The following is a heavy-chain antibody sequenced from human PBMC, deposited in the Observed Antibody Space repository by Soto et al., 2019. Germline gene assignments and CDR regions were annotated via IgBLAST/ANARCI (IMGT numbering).Heavy chain of an antibody. V-gene: IGHV3-33*01. D-gene: IGHD1-1*01. CDR1: GFTFRKHG. CDR2: IWYDGSEK. Sequence: QEQLVESGGGVVQPGRSLRLSCEGSGFTFRKHGMHWIRQSPGKGLEWLAVIWYDGSEKYYADSVKGRFTISRDNSKNTLYLQMNSLKVEDTAIYYCARWSNNKVVDPWGQGTVVTVS. CDR3: ARWSNNKVVDP. J-gene: IGHJ5*02.